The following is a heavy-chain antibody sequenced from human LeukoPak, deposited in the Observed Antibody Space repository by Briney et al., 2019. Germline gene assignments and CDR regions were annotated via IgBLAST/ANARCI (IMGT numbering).Heavy chain of an antibody. D-gene: IGHD1-1*01. J-gene: IGHJ4*02. CDR2: MSPNSGDT. CDR1: GYTFTNLD. Sequence: ASVKVSCKTSGYTFTNLDINWLRQAPGQGLEWMGWMSPNSGDTGYAQKFQGRVSMTRDIFKSTAYMELSSLRSEDTAIYYCASNPPNTGDFYYWGLGTLVTVSS. CDR3: ASNPPNTGDFYY. V-gene: IGHV1-8*01.